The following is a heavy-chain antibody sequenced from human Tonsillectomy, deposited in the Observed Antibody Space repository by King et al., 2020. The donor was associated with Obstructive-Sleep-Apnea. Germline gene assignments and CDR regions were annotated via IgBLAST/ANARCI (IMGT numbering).Heavy chain of an antibody. CDR2: ISSSSSYI. Sequence: VQLVESGGGLVKPGGSLRLSCAASGFTFSSYSMNWFRQAPGKGLEWVSSISSSSSYIYYAYSVKGLFTISRDNAKNSLYLQMNNLRAEDTAVYYCARDSSYTATFDYWGQGTLVTVSS. CDR1: GFTFSSYS. V-gene: IGHV3-21*01. J-gene: IGHJ4*02. D-gene: IGHD5-18*01. CDR3: ARDSSYTATFDY.